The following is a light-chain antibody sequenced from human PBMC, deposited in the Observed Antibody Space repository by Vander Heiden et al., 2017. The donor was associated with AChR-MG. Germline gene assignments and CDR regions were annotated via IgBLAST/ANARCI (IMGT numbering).Light chain of an antibody. CDR3: QQYSIFWT. J-gene: IGKJ1*01. CDR1: QNIRTS. Sequence: IQMTQSPSILSASVGDRVTITCRASQNIRTSLAWYQEKPGKAPKLLIYKASSLQSGVPSRFSGSGSGTEFTLTISSLQPDDFATYRCQQYSIFWTFGQGTQVDI. V-gene: IGKV1-5*03. CDR2: KAS.